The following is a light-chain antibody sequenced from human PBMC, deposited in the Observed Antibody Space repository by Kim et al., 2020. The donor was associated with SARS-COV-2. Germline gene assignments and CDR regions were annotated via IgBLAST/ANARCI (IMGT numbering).Light chain of an antibody. CDR2: DVS. CDR3: CSYAGSHTWV. V-gene: IGLV2-11*01. CDR1: SSDVGGYNY. Sequence: QSALTQPRSVSGSPGQSVTISCTGTSSDVGGYNYVSWYQQHPGKAPKLMIYDVSKRPSGVPDRFSGSKSGNTASLTISGLQAEDEADYYCCSYAGSHTWVFGGGTQLTFL. J-gene: IGLJ3*02.